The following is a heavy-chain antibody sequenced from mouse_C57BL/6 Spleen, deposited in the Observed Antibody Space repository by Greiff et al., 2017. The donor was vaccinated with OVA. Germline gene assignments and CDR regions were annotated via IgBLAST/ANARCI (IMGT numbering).Heavy chain of an antibody. CDR3: ARQGVTTGGYAMDY. Sequence: EVMLVESGGDLVKPGGSLKLSCAASGFTFSSYGMSWVRQTPDKRLEWVATISSGGSYTYYPDSVKGRFTISRDNAKNTLYLQMSSLKSEDTARYYCARQGVTTGGYAMDYWGQGTSVTVSS. CDR2: ISSGGSYT. J-gene: IGHJ4*01. V-gene: IGHV5-6*01. CDR1: GFTFSSYG. D-gene: IGHD2-2*01.